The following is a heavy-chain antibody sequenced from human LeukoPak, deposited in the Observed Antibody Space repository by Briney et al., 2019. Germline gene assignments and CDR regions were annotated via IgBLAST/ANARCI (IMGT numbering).Heavy chain of an antibody. CDR2: IYSSGTT. J-gene: IGHJ4*02. CDR3: ARGGGRQLATSHSYFDY. V-gene: IGHV4-4*07. D-gene: IGHD2-15*01. Sequence: SETLSLTSNVSGGSISGYYWSWIRQPAGKGLEWIGRIYSSGTTNYNPSLKSRLTMSVDTSKNQFSLELSSVTAADTAVYFCARGGGRQLATSHSYFDYWGQGILVPVSS. CDR1: GGSISGYY.